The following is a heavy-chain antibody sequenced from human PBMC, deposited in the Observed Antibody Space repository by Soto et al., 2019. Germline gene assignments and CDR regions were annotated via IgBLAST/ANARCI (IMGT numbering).Heavy chain of an antibody. CDR3: ARVSVDSSGYYYED. J-gene: IGHJ4*02. Sequence: QVQLQESGPGLVKPSETLSLTCTVSGGSISSYYWSWIRQPPGKGLEWIGYIYYSGSTNYNPSLKSRVTISVDTYKNPFSLKLSSVTAADTAVYYCARVSVDSSGYYYEDWGQGTLVTVSS. D-gene: IGHD3-22*01. CDR1: GGSISSYY. V-gene: IGHV4-59*01. CDR2: IYYSGST.